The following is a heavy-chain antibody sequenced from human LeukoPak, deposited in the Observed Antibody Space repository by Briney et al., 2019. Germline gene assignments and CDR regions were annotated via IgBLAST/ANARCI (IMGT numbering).Heavy chain of an antibody. CDR2: INHSGST. V-gene: IGHV4-34*01. CDR3: ARGRNFWSGYPRQSYYYYMDV. J-gene: IGHJ6*03. CDR1: GGSFSGYY. D-gene: IGHD3-3*01. Sequence: SETLSLTCAVYGGSFSGYYWSWIRQPPGKGLEWIGEINHSGSTNYNPSLKSRVTISVDTSKNQFSLKLRSVTAADTAVYYCARGRNFWSGYPRQSYYYYMDVWGKGTTVTVSS.